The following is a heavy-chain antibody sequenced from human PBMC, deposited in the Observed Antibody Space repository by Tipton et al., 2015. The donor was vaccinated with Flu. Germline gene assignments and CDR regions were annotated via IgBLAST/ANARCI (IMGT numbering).Heavy chain of an antibody. V-gene: IGHV4-38-2*02. J-gene: IGHJ4*02. CDR2: IYHSGST. Sequence: TLSLTCTVSGYSISNTYYWGWIRQPPGKGLEWIGNIYHSGSTYYNPSLKSRVTISIHTSKNQFSQKLSSVTAADTAVYYCARGPIYGDYMTTSTFDYWGQGTLETVAS. CDR1: GYSISNTYY. D-gene: IGHD4-17*01. CDR3: ARGPIYGDYMTTSTFDY.